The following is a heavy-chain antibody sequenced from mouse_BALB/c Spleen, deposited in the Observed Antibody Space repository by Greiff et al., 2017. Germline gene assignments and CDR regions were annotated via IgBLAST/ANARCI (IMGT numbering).Heavy chain of an antibody. CDR3: ARMTGFAY. CDR2: ISDGGSYT. Sequence: DVLLVESGGGLVKPGGSLKLSCAASGFTFSDYYMYWVRQTPEQRLEWVATISDGGSYTYYPDSVKGRFTISRDTAKNNLYLQMSSLKSEDTAMYDCARMTGFAYWGQGTLVTVSA. V-gene: IGHV5-4*02. J-gene: IGHJ3*01. CDR1: GFTFSDYY.